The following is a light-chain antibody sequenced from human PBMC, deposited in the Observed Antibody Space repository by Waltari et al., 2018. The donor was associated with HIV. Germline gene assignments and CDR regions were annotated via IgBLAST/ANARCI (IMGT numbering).Light chain of an antibody. CDR1: RSVNSD. Sequence: DMVMTQSPATLAVSPGDSTTISCGARRSVNSDLAWYQQKRGQANRRLIYGSSPRAPGIPARFCGRGSGTDFTLPLPRPQSEDFAFYFSPQFNNWPRTFGQGTKVEIK. V-gene: IGKV3-15*01. CDR2: GSS. J-gene: IGKJ1*01. CDR3: PQFNNWPRT.